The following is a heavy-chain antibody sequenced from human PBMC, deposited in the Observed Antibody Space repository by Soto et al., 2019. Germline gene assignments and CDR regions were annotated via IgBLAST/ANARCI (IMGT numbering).Heavy chain of an antibody. CDR2: IWYDGSNK. D-gene: IGHD5-18*01. CDR3: ARDSGYGHNWFDP. J-gene: IGHJ5*02. CDR1: GFTFSSYG. V-gene: IGHV3-33*01. Sequence: GGSLRLSCAASGFTFSSYGMHWVRQAPGKGLKWVAVIWYDGSNKYYADSVKGRFTISRDNSKNTLYLQMNSLRAEDTAVYYCARDSGYGHNWFDPWGQGTLVTVSS.